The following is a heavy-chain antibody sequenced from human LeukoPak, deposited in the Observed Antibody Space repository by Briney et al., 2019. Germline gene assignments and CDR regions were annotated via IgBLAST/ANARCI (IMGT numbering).Heavy chain of an antibody. V-gene: IGHV3-30*14. Sequence: GGSLRLSCAASGFTFSSYAMHWVRQAPGKGLEWVAVISYDGSNKYYADSVKGRFTISRDNSKNTLYLQMNSLRAEDTAVYYCLYSSGWYDLWGQGTLVTVSS. CDR1: GFTFSSYA. CDR3: LYSSGWYDL. CDR2: ISYDGSNK. J-gene: IGHJ5*02. D-gene: IGHD6-19*01.